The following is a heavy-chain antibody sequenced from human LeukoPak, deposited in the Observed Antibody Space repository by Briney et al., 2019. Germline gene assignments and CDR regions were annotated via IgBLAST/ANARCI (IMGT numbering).Heavy chain of an antibody. V-gene: IGHV5-51*01. CDR2: IYPGDSDT. CDR1: GYSFTSYW. J-gene: IGHJ6*02. D-gene: IGHD2-2*03. CDR3: ARVGGTGYCSSTSCLNYYYYGMDV. Sequence: GGSLKISCKGSGYSFTSYWIGWVRQMPGKGLEWMGIIYPGDSDTRYSPSFQGQVAISADKSISTAYLQWSSLKASDTAMYYCARVGGTGYCSSTSCLNYYYYGMDVWGQGTTVTVSS.